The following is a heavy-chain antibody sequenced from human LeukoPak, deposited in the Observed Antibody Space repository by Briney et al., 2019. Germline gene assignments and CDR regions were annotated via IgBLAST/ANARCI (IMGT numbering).Heavy chain of an antibody. CDR1: GGSISSYY. CDR2: IYYSGST. CDR3: ARSGYDHAFDI. Sequence: SETLSLTCTVSGGSISSYYWSWIRQPPGKGLEWIGYIYYSGSTNYNPSLKSRVTISVDTSKNQFSLKLSSVTAADTAVYYCARSGYDHAFDIWGQGTMVTVSS. J-gene: IGHJ3*02. D-gene: IGHD2-2*01. V-gene: IGHV4-59*01.